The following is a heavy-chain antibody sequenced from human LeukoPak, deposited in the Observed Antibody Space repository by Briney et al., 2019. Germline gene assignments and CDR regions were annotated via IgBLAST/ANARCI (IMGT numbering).Heavy chain of an antibody. CDR2: INHSGGT. Sequence: SETLSLTCAVYGGSFSGYSWNRIRQPPVKGLEWIGEINHSGGTNYNPSLKSRVTISVDTSKKQFSLKLSSVTAADTAVYYCARGPLAAAGTLTYYYYGMDAWGQGTTVTVSS. D-gene: IGHD6-13*01. J-gene: IGHJ6*02. CDR3: ARGPLAAAGTLTYYYYGMDA. V-gene: IGHV4-34*01. CDR1: GGSFSGYS.